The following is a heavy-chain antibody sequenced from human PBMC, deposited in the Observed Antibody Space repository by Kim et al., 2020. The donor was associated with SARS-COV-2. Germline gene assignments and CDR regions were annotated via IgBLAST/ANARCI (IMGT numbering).Heavy chain of an antibody. CDR1: GFTFSSYA. Sequence: GGSLRLSCAASGFTFSSYAMHWVRQAPGKGLEWVAVISYDGSNKYYADSVKGRFTISRDNSKNTLYLQMNSLRAEDTAVYYCARGHSLEQQLVNLRFDPWGQGTLVTVSS. J-gene: IGHJ5*02. D-gene: IGHD6-13*01. CDR3: ARGHSLEQQLVNLRFDP. CDR2: ISYDGSNK. V-gene: IGHV3-30-3*01.